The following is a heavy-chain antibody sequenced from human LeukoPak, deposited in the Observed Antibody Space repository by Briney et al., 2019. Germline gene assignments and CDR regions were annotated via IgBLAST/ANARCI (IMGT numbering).Heavy chain of an antibody. CDR1: GSTFSSYA. Sequence: GRSLRLSCAASGSTFSSYAMHWVRQAPGKGLEWVAVISYDGSNKYYADSVKGRFTISRDNSKNTLYLQMNSLRAEDTAVYYCARDRGYSYGPFDYWGQGTLVTVSS. CDR3: ARDRGYSYGPFDY. CDR2: ISYDGSNK. D-gene: IGHD5-18*01. V-gene: IGHV3-30*04. J-gene: IGHJ4*02.